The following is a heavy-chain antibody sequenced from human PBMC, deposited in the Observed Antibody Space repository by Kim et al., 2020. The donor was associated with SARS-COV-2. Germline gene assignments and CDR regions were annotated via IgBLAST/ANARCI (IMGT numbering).Heavy chain of an antibody. CDR1: GGSISSGGYY. CDR2: IYYSGST. Sequence: SETLSLTCTVSGGSISSGGYYWSWIRQHPGKGLEWIGYIYYSGSTYYNPSLKSRVTISVDTSKNQFSLKLSSVTAADTAVYYCARDRPFTMVRGIHAFDIWGQGTMVTVSS. D-gene: IGHD3-10*01. J-gene: IGHJ3*02. CDR3: ARDRPFTMVRGIHAFDI. V-gene: IGHV4-31*03.